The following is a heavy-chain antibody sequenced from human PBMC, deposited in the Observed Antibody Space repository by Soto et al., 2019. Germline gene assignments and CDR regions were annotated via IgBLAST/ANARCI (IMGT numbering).Heavy chain of an antibody. CDR1: GFTFSSYA. Sequence: GGSLRLSCAASGFTFSSYAMHWVRQAPGKGLEWVAVISYDGSNKYYADSVKGRFTISRDNSKNTLYLQMNSLRAEDTAVYYCARTPYDILTGNHYGTGVWGQGTTVTVSS. J-gene: IGHJ6*02. CDR2: ISYDGSNK. CDR3: ARTPYDILTGNHYGTGV. D-gene: IGHD3-9*01. V-gene: IGHV3-30-3*01.